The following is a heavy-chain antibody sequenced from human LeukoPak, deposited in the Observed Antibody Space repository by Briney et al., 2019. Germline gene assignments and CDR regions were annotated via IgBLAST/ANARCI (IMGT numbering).Heavy chain of an antibody. J-gene: IGHJ4*02. V-gene: IGHV3-48*01. CDR2: ISSSGTNI. CDR1: GFTFSAYS. D-gene: IGHD3-10*01. CDR3: AREEVRGYLDY. Sequence: GGSLRLSCAVSGFTFSAYSMNWVRQAPGKGLEWVSYISSSGTNIHYADSVKGRFTFSRDNAKNSLYLQMSGLRVEDTAVYFCAREEVRGYLDYWGQGILVTVSS.